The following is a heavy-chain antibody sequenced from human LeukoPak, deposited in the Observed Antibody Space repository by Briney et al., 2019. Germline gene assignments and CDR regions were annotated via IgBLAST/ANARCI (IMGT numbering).Heavy chain of an antibody. Sequence: GGSLRLSCAASGFTFSSYGMSWVRQAPGKGLEWVSAISGSGGSTYYADSVKGRFAISRDNSKNTLYLQMNSLRAEDTAVYYCAKDLGGGWYGAFDIWGQGTWVTVSS. D-gene: IGHD6-19*01. CDR3: AKDLGGGWYGAFDI. CDR1: GFTFSSYG. V-gene: IGHV3-23*01. J-gene: IGHJ3*02. CDR2: ISGSGGST.